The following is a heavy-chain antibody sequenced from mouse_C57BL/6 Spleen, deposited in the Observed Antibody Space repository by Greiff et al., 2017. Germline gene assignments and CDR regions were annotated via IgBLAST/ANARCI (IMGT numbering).Heavy chain of an antibody. Sequence: QVQLQQPGAELVRPGSSVKLSCKASGYTFTSYWMAWVKQRPGQGLEWIGNIYPSDSETHYNQKFKDKATLTVDKSSSTAYMQLSSLTSEDSAVYYCGRGGIYDGYYGAYWGQGTLVTVSA. J-gene: IGHJ3*01. CDR2: IYPSDSET. V-gene: IGHV1-61*01. CDR1: GYTFTSYW. D-gene: IGHD2-3*01. CDR3: GRGGIYDGYYGAY.